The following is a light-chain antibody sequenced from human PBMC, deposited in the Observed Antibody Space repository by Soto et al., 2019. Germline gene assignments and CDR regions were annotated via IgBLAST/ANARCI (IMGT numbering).Light chain of an antibody. CDR1: QSVASRN. V-gene: IGKV3-20*01. Sequence: EIVLTQSPGTLSLSPGERATLSCRASQSVASRNLAWYQQKSGQAPRLLIYGASSRAIHTPDRFSGSGSGTDFTLTISGLEPEDSAIYYCQQYNNWPRATFGGGTKVDIK. CDR2: GAS. CDR3: QQYNNWPRAT. J-gene: IGKJ4*01.